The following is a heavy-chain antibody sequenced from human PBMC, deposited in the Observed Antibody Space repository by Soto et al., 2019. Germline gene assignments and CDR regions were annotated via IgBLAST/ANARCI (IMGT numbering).Heavy chain of an antibody. CDR1: GFSFSNYG. V-gene: IGHV3-30*18. CDR3: AKDRVIQLLPIWPDP. CDR2: VSSDGNNK. Sequence: AGGSLRLSCVASGFSFSNYGMHWVRQAPGKGLEWVAFVSSDGNNKYYAESVKGRFTISRDNSKNTLFLQVDRLTVDDTAVYYCAKDRVIQLLPIWPDPWGQGXLVTVSS. D-gene: IGHD2-2*01. J-gene: IGHJ5*02.